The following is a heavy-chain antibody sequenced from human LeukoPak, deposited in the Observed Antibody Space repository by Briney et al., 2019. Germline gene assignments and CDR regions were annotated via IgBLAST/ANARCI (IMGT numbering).Heavy chain of an antibody. J-gene: IGHJ4*02. CDR3: AKDLDSSGWYNFDY. Sequence: GGSLRLSCAASGFTFSSYATSWVRQASGKGLEWVSAISGSGGSTYYADSVKGRFTISRDNSKNTLYLQMNSLRAEDTAVYYCAKDLDSSGWYNFDYWGQGTLVTVSS. CDR1: GFTFSSYA. CDR2: ISGSGGST. V-gene: IGHV3-23*01. D-gene: IGHD6-19*01.